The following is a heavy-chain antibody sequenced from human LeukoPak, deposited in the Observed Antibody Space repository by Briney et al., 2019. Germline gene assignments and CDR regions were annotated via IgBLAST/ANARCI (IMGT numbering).Heavy chain of an antibody. CDR1: GDSISSNHYY. Sequence: PSETLSLTCTVSGDSISSNHYYWGWVRQPPGKGLEWIGSGTTYYNPSLKSRVTISLHTAKNQFFLKLSSVTAADTAVYYCARTGGYMFRGVQDWFDPWGQGTLVTVSS. CDR3: ARTGGYMFRGVQDWFDP. V-gene: IGHV4-39*01. D-gene: IGHD3-10*01. J-gene: IGHJ5*02. CDR2: GTT.